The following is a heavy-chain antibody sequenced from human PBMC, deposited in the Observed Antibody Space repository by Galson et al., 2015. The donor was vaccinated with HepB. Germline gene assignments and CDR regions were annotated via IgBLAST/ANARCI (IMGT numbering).Heavy chain of an antibody. Sequence: SVKVSCKASGYTFTSYAMHWVRQAPGQRLEWMGWINAGNGNTKYSQKFQGRVTITRDTSASTAYMELSSLRSEDTAVYYCAREKGSSWYYYYYGMDVWGQGTTVTVSS. CDR1: GYTFTSYA. J-gene: IGHJ6*02. V-gene: IGHV1-3*01. D-gene: IGHD6-13*01. CDR3: AREKGSSWYYYYYGMDV. CDR2: INAGNGNT.